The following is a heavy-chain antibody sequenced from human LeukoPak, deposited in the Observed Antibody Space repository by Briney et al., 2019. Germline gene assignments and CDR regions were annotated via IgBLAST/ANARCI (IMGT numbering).Heavy chain of an antibody. CDR2: IYYSGST. J-gene: IGHJ4*02. CDR3: ARHPARKQLGATFDY. D-gene: IGHD1-26*01. V-gene: IGHV4-39*01. CDR1: GGSISSSSYY. Sequence: SETLSLTCTVSGGSISSSSYYWGWIRQPPGKGLEWIGSIYYSGSTYYNPSLKSRVTISVDTSKNQFSLKLSSVTAADTAVYYCARHPARKQLGATFDYWGQGTLVTVSS.